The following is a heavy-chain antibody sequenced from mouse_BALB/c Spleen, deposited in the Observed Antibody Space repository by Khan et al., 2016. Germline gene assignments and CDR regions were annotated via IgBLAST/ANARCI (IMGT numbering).Heavy chain of an antibody. Sequence: QVQLKQSGAELMKPGASVKISCKATGYTFSSYWIEWVKQRPGHGLEWIGEILPGSGSTNYNEKFRGKATFTADTSSNTAYMQLSSLTYEDPAVHYCARTDRRGYFDYWGQGTTLTVSS. CDR2: ILPGSGST. CDR1: GYTFSSYW. CDR3: ARTDRRGYFDY. V-gene: IGHV1-9*01. J-gene: IGHJ2*01.